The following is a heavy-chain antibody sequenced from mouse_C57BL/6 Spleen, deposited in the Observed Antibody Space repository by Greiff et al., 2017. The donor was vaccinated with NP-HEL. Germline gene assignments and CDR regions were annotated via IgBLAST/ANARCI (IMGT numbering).Heavy chain of an antibody. V-gene: IGHV1-72*01. CDR1: GYTFTSYW. Sequence: QVQLQQPGAELVKPGASVKLSCKASGYTFTSYWMHWVKQRPGRGLEWIGRIDPNSGGTKYNEKFKSKATLTADKPSSTAYMQLSSLTSEDSAVYYGARSTISTVVAPSALDYWGQGTSVTVSS. CDR2: IDPNSGGT. CDR3: ARSTISTVVAPSALDY. J-gene: IGHJ4*01. D-gene: IGHD1-1*01.